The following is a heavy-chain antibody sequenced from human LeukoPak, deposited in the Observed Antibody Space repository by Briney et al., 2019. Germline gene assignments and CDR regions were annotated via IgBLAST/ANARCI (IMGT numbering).Heavy chain of an antibody. CDR2: IKPDGSEK. D-gene: IGHD3/OR15-3a*01. CDR3: ARERDWSFDY. Sequence: RGSLRFSCADSGITLSGNWMSWVRQAPGKGLEWVAQIKPDGSEKYYVDSVRGRFTISRDNAENSLYLEMNSLRAEDTAVYNCARERDWSFDYWGQGTLVTVSS. CDR1: GITLSGNW. V-gene: IGHV3-7*05. J-gene: IGHJ4*02.